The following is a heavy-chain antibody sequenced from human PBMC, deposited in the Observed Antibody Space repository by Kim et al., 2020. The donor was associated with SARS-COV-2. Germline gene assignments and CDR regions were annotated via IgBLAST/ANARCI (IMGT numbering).Heavy chain of an antibody. V-gene: IGHV5-51*04. J-gene: IGHJ2*01. Sequence: SPSFQGQVTISADKPSSTAYLQWSSLTASDTAMYYCARRGSGSYRYFDLWGRGTLVTVSS. CDR3: ARRGSGSYRYFDL. D-gene: IGHD3-10*01.